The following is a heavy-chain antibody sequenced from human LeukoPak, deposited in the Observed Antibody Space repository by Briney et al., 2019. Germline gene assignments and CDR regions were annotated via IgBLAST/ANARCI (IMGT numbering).Heavy chain of an antibody. V-gene: IGHV4-39*01. D-gene: IGHD3-22*01. CDR3: ARQYYYDSSGHVVDY. CDR2: IYYSGST. J-gene: IGHJ4*02. Sequence: SETLSLTCTVSGGSISSSSYYWGWIRQPPGKGLEWIGSIYYSGSTYYNPSLKSRVTISVDTSKNRFSLKLSSVTAADTAVYHCARQYYYDSSGHVVDYWGQGTLVTVSS. CDR1: GGSISSSSYY.